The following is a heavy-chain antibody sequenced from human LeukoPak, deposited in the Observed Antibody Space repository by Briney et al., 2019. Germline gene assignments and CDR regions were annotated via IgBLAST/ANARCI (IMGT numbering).Heavy chain of an antibody. CDR1: GYTFTNYA. J-gene: IGHJ4*02. Sequence: GASVKVSCKASGYTFTNYAMHWVRQAPGQRLEWMGWINAGNGDTKYSQKFQGRVTITRDTSTDTAYMELRSLRSDDTAVYYCARAKVTASPHDYWGQGTLVTVSS. D-gene: IGHD2-21*02. CDR3: ARAKVTASPHDY. V-gene: IGHV1-3*01. CDR2: INAGNGDT.